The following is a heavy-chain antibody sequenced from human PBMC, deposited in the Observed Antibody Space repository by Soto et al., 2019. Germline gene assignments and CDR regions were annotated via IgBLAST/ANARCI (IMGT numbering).Heavy chain of an antibody. CDR3: ARDRYCSSTSCYISYGMDV. V-gene: IGHV5-10-1*01. CDR1: GYSFTSYW. CDR2: IDPSDSYT. J-gene: IGHJ6*02. Sequence: SGESLKISCKGSGYSFTSYWISWVRQMPGKGLEWMGRIDPSDSYTNYSPSFQGHVTISADKSISTAYLQWSSLKASDTAMYYCARDRYCSSTSCYISYGMDVWGQGTTVTVSS. D-gene: IGHD2-2*01.